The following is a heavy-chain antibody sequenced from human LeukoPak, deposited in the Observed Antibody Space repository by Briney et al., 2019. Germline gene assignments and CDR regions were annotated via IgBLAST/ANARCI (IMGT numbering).Heavy chain of an antibody. CDR1: GFTFSDYY. D-gene: IGHD2-2*01. V-gene: IGHV3-11*04. J-gene: IGHJ4*02. Sequence: GGSLRLSCAASGFTFSDYYMSWIRQAPGKGLEWVSYISSSGSTIYYADSVKGRFTISRDNAKNSLFLQMNSLRAEDTAVYYCARVRCSSNSRFPDYWGQGTLVTVSS. CDR2: ISSSGSTI. CDR3: ARVRCSSNSRFPDY.